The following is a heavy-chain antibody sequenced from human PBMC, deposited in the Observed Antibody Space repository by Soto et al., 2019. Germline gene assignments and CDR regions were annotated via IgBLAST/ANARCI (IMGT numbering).Heavy chain of an antibody. CDR2: ISGSGGST. V-gene: IGHV3-23*01. CDR1: GFSFCSYA. Sequence: LGGSLRLSCAASGFSFCSYAMSWVRQAPGKGLEWVSAISGSGGSTYYADSVKGRFTISRDNSKNTLYLQMNSLRAEDTAVYYCAETVTTYYYFDYWGQGTLVTVSS. D-gene: IGHD4-17*01. J-gene: IGHJ4*02. CDR3: AETVTTYYYFDY.